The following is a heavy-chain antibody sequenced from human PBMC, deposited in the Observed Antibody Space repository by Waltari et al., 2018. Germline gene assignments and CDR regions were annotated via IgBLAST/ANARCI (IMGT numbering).Heavy chain of an antibody. D-gene: IGHD1-26*01. Sequence: EVQLVESGGVVVQPGGSLRLSCAASGFTFDDYTMHWVRQAPGKGLEWVSLISWDGGSTYYADSVKGRFTISRDNSKNSLYLQMNSLRTEDTALYYCAKGGRSGSYLGYWGQGTLVTVSS. CDR2: ISWDGGST. CDR3: AKGGRSGSYLGY. V-gene: IGHV3-43*01. J-gene: IGHJ4*02. CDR1: GFTFDDYT.